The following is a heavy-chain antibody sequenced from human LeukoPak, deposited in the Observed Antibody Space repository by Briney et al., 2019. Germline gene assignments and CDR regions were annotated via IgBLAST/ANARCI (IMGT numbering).Heavy chain of an antibody. V-gene: IGHV4-59*01. J-gene: IGHJ6*02. CDR2: IYHSGST. CDR3: AGERIVVVPAASSGDDYYYVMDA. D-gene: IGHD2-2*01. Sequence: SETLSLTCTVPGGSLSSYYWSWIRQPPGKGLEWIGYIYHSGSTNYNPSLKSRVTISVDTSKNQFSLKLRSVTAADTAVYYCAGERIVVVPAASSGDDYYYVMDAWGQGTTVTVSS. CDR1: GGSLSSYY.